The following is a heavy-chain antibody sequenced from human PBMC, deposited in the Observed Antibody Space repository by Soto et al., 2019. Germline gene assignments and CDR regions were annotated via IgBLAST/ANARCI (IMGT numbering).Heavy chain of an antibody. CDR3: ARDLGGWPAY. Sequence: QVQLVQSGAEVKKPGASVKVSCKASGYTFTSYAIHWVRQAPGQRLEWMGWINAGNGNTKYSQKFQDRVTITRDTSASTAYMELSSLTSEDTAVYYCARDLGGWPAYGGQGTLVTVSS. D-gene: IGHD6-19*01. J-gene: IGHJ4*02. CDR1: GYTFTSYA. V-gene: IGHV1-3*01. CDR2: INAGNGNT.